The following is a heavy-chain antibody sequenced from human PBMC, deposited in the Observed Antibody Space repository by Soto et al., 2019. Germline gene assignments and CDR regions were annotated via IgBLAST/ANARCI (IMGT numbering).Heavy chain of an antibody. CDR2: IIPKLGSA. V-gene: IGHV1-69*13. CDR3: ARGGDGYHFVAVY. CDR1: GGCNLRDYR. D-gene: IGHD2-21*01. J-gene: IGHJ4*02. Sequence: SVKVSCKASGGCNLRDYRTTWVRRAPGQGLEWMGGIIPKLGSANYAQNFQGRVTVTADESTNTVYMELRSLRSDDTAVYYCARGGDGYHFVAVYWGKGTPVTVSS.